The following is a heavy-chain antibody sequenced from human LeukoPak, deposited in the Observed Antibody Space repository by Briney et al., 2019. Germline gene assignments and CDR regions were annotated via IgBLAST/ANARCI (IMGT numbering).Heavy chain of an antibody. V-gene: IGHV3-23*01. CDR3: ANTGCSSTTCYARDVLLTDY. CDR1: GFTFSSYA. Sequence: GGSLRLSCAASGFTFSSYAMSWVRQAPGKGLEWVSAISGSGGSTYYADSVKGRFTISRDNSKNTLYLQMNSLRAEDTALYYCANTGCSSTTCYARDVLLTDYWGQGTLVTVSS. J-gene: IGHJ4*02. CDR2: ISGSGGST. D-gene: IGHD2-2*01.